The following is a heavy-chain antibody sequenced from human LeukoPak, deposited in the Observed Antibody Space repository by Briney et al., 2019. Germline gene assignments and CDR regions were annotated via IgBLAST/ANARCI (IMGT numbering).Heavy chain of an antibody. J-gene: IGHJ3*02. CDR2: IYSSGST. CDR1: GGSISSYY. V-gene: IGHV4-4*07. Sequence: SETLSLTCIVSGGSISSYYWSWIRRPAGKGLEWIGRIYSSGSTDYSPSLKSRVTMSVDTSKNQFSLQLFSVTAADTALYYCARGYGAATREAFDIWGQGTLVTVSS. D-gene: IGHD4/OR15-4a*01. CDR3: ARGYGAATREAFDI.